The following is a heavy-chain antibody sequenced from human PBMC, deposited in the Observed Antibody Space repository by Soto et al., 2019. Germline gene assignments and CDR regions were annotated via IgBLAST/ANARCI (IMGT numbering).Heavy chain of an antibody. D-gene: IGHD3-3*01. CDR1: GGSFSGYY. CDR2: INHSGST. V-gene: IGHV4-34*01. Sequence: SETLSLTCAVYGGSFSGYYWSWIRQPPGKGLEWIGEINHSGSTNYNPSLKSRVTISVDTSKNQFSLKLSSMTAADTAVYYCARDVPYYDFWSGYYTGLALDYWGQGTLVTVSS. CDR3: ARDVPYYDFWSGYYTGLALDY. J-gene: IGHJ4*02.